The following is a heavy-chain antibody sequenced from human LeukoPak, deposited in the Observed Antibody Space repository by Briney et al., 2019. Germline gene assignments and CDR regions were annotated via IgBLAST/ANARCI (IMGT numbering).Heavy chain of an antibody. CDR2: ISGSGGST. CDR3: ARVIKVVPAAQRYYYYGMDV. CDR1: GFTFSSYA. D-gene: IGHD2-2*01. V-gene: IGHV3-23*01. Sequence: GGSLRLSCAASGFTFSSYAMSWVRQAPGKGLEWVSAISGSGGSTYYADSVKGRFTISRDNAKNSLYLQMNSLRAEDTAVYYCARVIKVVPAAQRYYYYGMDVWGQGTTVTVSS. J-gene: IGHJ6*02.